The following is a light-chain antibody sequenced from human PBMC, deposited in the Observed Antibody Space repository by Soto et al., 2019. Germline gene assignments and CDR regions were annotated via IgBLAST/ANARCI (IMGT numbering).Light chain of an antibody. V-gene: IGKV1-9*01. CDR1: QGISSY. CDR3: QQLNSYPS. CDR2: AAS. Sequence: IQLTQSPSSLSASVGDRFTITCRASQGISSYLAWYQQKPGKAPKLLIYAASTLQSGVPSRFSGSGSGTDFTLTISSLQHEDFATYYCQQLNSYPSFGGGTKVEIK. J-gene: IGKJ4*01.